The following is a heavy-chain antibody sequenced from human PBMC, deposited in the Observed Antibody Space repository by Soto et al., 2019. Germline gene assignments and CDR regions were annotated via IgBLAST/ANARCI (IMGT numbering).Heavy chain of an antibody. D-gene: IGHD3-16*01. CDR1: GGSISNYY. CDR3: ASGGNWFDP. Sequence: SETLSLTCNVSGGSISNYYWTWVRQSPEKGLEWIGYMYYNGNINYNPSLKSRVTISIDTSKNQSSLTLKSVTAADTAVYYCASGGNWFDPWGQGVLVTVSS. V-gene: IGHV4-59*01. CDR2: MYYNGNI. J-gene: IGHJ5*02.